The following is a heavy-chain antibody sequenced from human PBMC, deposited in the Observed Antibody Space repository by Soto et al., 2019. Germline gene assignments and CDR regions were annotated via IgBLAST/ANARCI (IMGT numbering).Heavy chain of an antibody. CDR2: ISYDGSNK. V-gene: IGHV3-30-3*01. J-gene: IGHJ4*02. Sequence: QVQLVESGGGVVQPGRSLRLSCAASGFTFSSYAMHWVRQAPGKGLEWVAVISYDGSNKYYADSVKGRFTISRDNSKNTLYLQMNSLRAEDTAVYYCASELLIWFGEQIDYWGQGTLVTVSS. CDR3: ASELLIWFGEQIDY. D-gene: IGHD3-10*01. CDR1: GFTFSSYA.